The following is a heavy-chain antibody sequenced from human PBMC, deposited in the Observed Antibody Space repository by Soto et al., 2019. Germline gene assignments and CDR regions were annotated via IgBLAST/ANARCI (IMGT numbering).Heavy chain of an antibody. CDR3: ARDKSGYDFWTGYYYYYGMDV. Sequence: SETLSLTCTVSGGSISSGDYYWSWIRQPPGKGLEWIGYIYYSGSTYYNPSLKSRVTISVDTSKNQFSLKLSSVTAADTAVYYCARDKSGYDFWTGYYYYYGMDVWGQGTTVTVSS. CDR2: IYYSGST. J-gene: IGHJ6*02. CDR1: GGSISSGDYY. V-gene: IGHV4-30-4*01. D-gene: IGHD3-3*01.